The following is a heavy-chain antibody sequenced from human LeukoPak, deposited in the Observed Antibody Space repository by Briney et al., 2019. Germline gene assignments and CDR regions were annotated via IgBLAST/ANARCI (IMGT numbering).Heavy chain of an antibody. CDR2: LYHSGTT. CDR3: ARVEVPRDINDWYFDL. D-gene: IGHD2-15*01. V-gene: IGHV4-38-2*02. J-gene: IGHJ2*01. Sequence: SETLSLTCTVSGYSIAHGFGWAWIRQPPGGGLEWIGSLYHSGTTYYNTSLKSRISTSVDTSTNQFSLKLRLVTAADTAVYYCARVEVPRDINDWYFDLWGRGTLVTVSS. CDR1: GYSIAHGFG.